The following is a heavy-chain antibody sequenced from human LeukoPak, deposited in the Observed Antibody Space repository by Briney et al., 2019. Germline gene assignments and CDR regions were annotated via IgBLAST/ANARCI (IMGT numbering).Heavy chain of an antibody. D-gene: IGHD6-13*01. CDR3: ARGDKQLVFNRNKGGSDP. CDR2: ISYDGSNK. Sequence: SGRSLRLSCAASGFTFSSYGMHWVRQAPGKGLEWVAVISYDGSNKYYADSVKGRFTISRDNSKNTLYLQMNSLRTEDTAVYYCARGDKQLVFNRNKGGSDPWGQGTLVTVSS. J-gene: IGHJ5*02. V-gene: IGHV3-30*03. CDR1: GFTFSSYG.